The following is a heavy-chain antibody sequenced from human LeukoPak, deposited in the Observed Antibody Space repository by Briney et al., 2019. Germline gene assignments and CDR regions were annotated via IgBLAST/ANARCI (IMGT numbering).Heavy chain of an antibody. J-gene: IGHJ3*02. D-gene: IGHD6-19*01. Sequence: SETLSLTCTVSGGSISSYYWSWIRQPAGKGLESIGHISTSGSTNYNPSLKSRVTMSVDTSKNQFSLKLSSVTAADTAVYYCAMTGITVSGGFDIWGQGTMVTVSS. CDR1: GGSISSYY. CDR3: AMTGITVSGGFDI. CDR2: ISTSGST. V-gene: IGHV4-4*07.